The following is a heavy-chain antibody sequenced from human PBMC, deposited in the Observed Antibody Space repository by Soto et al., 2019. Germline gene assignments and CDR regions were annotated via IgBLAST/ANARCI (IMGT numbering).Heavy chain of an antibody. D-gene: IGHD1-26*01. CDR2: IYYSGST. Sequence: QVQLQESGPGLVKPSQTLSLTCTVSGGTISSGGYYWSWIRQHPGKCLEWIGYIYYSGSTYYTPSLQSRVTSPVNTSKTRTYLKLSSVTAAAADVSYCARPLWEGGNDYWGQGTLVTVSS. CDR1: GGTISSGGYY. CDR3: ARPLWEGGNDY. J-gene: IGHJ4*02. V-gene: IGHV4-31*03.